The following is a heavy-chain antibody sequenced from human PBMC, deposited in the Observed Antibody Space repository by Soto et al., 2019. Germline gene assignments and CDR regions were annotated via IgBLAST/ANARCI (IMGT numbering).Heavy chain of an antibody. CDR1: GFTFSSYA. CDR2: ISSNGGST. CDR3: ARARGYAFDI. Sequence: GGSLRLSCAASGFTFSSYAMHWVRQAPGKGLEYVSAISSNGGSTYYADSVKGRFTISRDNSKNTLYLQMGSLRAEDMAVYYCARARGYAFDIWAQGTMVTVSS. V-gene: IGHV3-64*02. D-gene: IGHD3-10*01. J-gene: IGHJ3*02.